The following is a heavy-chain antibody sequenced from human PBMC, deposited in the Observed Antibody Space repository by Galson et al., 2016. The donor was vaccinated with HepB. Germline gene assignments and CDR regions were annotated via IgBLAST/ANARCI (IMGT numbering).Heavy chain of an antibody. CDR1: GFSLSTSG. J-gene: IGHJ4*02. CDR3: AKFSSDWHYFDY. CDR2: IWYDGSNK. D-gene: IGHD6-19*01. Sequence: LTLTCTFSGFSLSTSGMHWVRQAPGKGLEWVALIWYDGSNKYYVDSVKGRFTISRDNSKNTLYLQMNSLRAEDTAVYYCAKFSSDWHYFDYWGQGILVTVSS. V-gene: IGHV3-33*08.